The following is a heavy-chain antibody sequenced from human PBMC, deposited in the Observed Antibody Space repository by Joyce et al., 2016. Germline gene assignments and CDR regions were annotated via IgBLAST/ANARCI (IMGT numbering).Heavy chain of an antibody. J-gene: IGHJ5*02. D-gene: IGHD3-10*02. CDR2: IDPRDSYT. CDR1: GYSFTSHW. Sequence: EVQLVQSGAEVKKPGESRRISCKGSGYSFTSHWFSWVRKMPGKGLEWMGRIDPRDSYTDYRPSFEGPVTISVDKTISAAYLQWSSLRASDTAIYYCARHVTDWFDPWGQGTLVTVSS. CDR3: ARHVTDWFDP. V-gene: IGHV5-10-1*03.